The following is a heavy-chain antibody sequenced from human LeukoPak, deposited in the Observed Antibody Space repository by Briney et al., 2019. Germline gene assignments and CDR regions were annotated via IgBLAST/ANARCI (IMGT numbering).Heavy chain of an antibody. CDR3: ASRYSSSAYY. CDR2: INHSGST. V-gene: IGHV4-34*01. Sequence: SETLSLTCAVYGGSFSGYYWSWIRQPPGKGLEWIGEINHSGSTNYNPSLKSRVTISVDTSKNQFSLKLSSVTAADTAVYYCASRYSSSAYYWGQGTLVTVSS. CDR1: GGSFSGYY. J-gene: IGHJ4*02. D-gene: IGHD6-6*01.